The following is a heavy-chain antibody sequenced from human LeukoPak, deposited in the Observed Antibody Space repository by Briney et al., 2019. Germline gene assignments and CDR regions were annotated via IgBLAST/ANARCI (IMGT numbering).Heavy chain of an antibody. CDR1: GGSISSYY. D-gene: IGHD5-24*01. V-gene: IGHV4-59*01. J-gene: IGHJ5*02. Sequence: SETLSLTCTVSGGSISSYYWSWIRQPPGKGLEWIGYIYYSGSTNYNPSLKSRVTISVDTSKNQFSLKLSSVTAADTAVYYCARERMATRGDWIDPWGQGTLVTVSS. CDR2: IYYSGST. CDR3: ARERMATRGDWIDP.